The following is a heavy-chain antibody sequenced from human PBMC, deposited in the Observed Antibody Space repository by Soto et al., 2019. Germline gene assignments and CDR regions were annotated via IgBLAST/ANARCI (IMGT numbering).Heavy chain of an antibody. Sequence: GESLKISCRGSGYSFTSYWIGWVRQMPGKGLEWMGIIYPGGSDTRYSPSFQGQVTISADKSISTAYLQWSSLKASDTAMYYCARGGGYDPYYYGMDVWGQGTTVTVS. CDR1: GYSFTSYW. V-gene: IGHV5-51*01. J-gene: IGHJ6*02. CDR3: ARGGGYDPYYYGMDV. D-gene: IGHD3-3*01. CDR2: IYPGGSDT.